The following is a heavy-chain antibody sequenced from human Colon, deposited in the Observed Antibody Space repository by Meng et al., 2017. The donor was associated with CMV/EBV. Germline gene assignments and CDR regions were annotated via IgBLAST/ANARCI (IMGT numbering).Heavy chain of an antibody. J-gene: IGHJ5*02. CDR3: GRDRHLDP. V-gene: IGHV1-2*02. CDR1: GYNFTDYY. CDR2: INSISGDT. D-gene: IGHD3-3*02. Sequence: QAELGQSGVEVKKPGASVKVSCKTSGYNFTDYYLHWVRQAPGQGLEWMGWINSISGDTNYAQKFQGRVTMTRDTSITTAYMELNSLKSDDTAVYYCGRDRHLDPWGQGTLVTVSS.